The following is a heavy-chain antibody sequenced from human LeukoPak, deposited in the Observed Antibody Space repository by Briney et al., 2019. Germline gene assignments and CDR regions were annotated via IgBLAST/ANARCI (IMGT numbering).Heavy chain of an antibody. D-gene: IGHD2-15*01. CDR3: ARDGCSGGSCYSINWFDP. J-gene: IGHJ5*02. Sequence: GASVKVSCKASGYTFTNYAMNWVRQAPGQGREWMGWINTNTGNPTYAQGFTGRFVFPLDTSVSTAYLQISSLKAEDTAVYYCARDGCSGGSCYSINWFDPWGQGTLVTVSS. CDR1: GYTFTNYA. V-gene: IGHV7-4-1*02. CDR2: INTNTGNP.